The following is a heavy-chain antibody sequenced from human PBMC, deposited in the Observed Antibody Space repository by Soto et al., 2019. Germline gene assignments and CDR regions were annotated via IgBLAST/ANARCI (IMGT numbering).Heavy chain of an antibody. Sequence: PSVKVSCKASGYTFTSYAMHWVRQAPGQRLEWMGWINAGNGNTKYSQKFQGRVTITRDTSASTAYMELSSLRSEDTAVYYCARGRGRLTGYHNDDFDIWGQGTMVTVSS. V-gene: IGHV1-3*01. CDR1: GYTFTSYA. CDR2: INAGNGNT. D-gene: IGHD3-9*01. CDR3: ARGRGRLTGYHNDDFDI. J-gene: IGHJ3*02.